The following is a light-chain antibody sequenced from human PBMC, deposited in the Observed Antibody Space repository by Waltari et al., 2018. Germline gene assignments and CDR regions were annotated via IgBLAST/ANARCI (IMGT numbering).Light chain of an antibody. Sequence: DILMTQSPDSLAVSLGERATINCKSSPSVLYSSNNKNYLAWYQQKPGQPPKLLIYWASIRESGVPDRFSGSGSGTDFTLTISSLQAEDVAVYYCQQYYSTPYTFGQGTKLEIK. CDR1: PSVLYSSNNKNY. J-gene: IGKJ2*01. CDR2: WAS. CDR3: QQYYSTPYT. V-gene: IGKV4-1*01.